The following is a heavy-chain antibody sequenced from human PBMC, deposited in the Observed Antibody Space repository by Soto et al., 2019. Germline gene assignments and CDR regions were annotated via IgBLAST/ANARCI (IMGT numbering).Heavy chain of an antibody. CDR3: ARGGYYYENSGQNAYDY. D-gene: IGHD3-22*01. Sequence: TLSLTCTVFGGSISSGGYYWSWIRQHPGKGLEWIGYIYYGGSTYYNPSLKSRATISGDTSKNQFSLKLSSVTAADTAVYYCARGGYYYENSGQNAYDYWGQGILVTVSS. CDR1: GGSISSGGYY. CDR2: IYYGGST. J-gene: IGHJ4*01. V-gene: IGHV4-31*03.